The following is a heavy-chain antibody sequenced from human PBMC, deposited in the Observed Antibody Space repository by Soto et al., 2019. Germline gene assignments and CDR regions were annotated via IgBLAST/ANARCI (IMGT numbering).Heavy chain of an antibody. CDR3: ATDLYSTYVYGY. D-gene: IGHD4-4*01. CDR1: GYTLTELS. V-gene: IGHV1-24*01. Sequence: ASVKVSCKVSGYTLTELSMHWVRQAPGKGLEWMGGFDPEDGETIYAQKFQGRVTMTEDTSTDTAYMELSSLRSEDTAVYYCATDLYSTYVYGYWGQGTLVTVSS. J-gene: IGHJ4*02. CDR2: FDPEDGET.